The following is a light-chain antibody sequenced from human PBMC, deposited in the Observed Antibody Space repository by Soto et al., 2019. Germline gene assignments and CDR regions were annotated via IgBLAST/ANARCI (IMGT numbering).Light chain of an antibody. V-gene: IGLV8-61*01. Sequence: QAVVTQEPSFSVSPGGTVTLTCGLSSGSVSTSYYPSWHQQTPGQAPRTLIYNTDTRSSGVPDRFSGSILGNKAALTITGAQADDESEYYCMLYMGSVFWVFGGETKLTVL. CDR1: SGSVSTSYY. CDR2: NTD. CDR3: MLYMGSVFWV. J-gene: IGLJ3*02.